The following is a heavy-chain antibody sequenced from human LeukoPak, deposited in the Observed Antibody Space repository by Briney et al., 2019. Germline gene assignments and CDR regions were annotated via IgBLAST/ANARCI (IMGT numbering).Heavy chain of an antibody. V-gene: IGHV4-59*12. CDR1: GVSISSYY. CDR2: IYYSGST. Sequence: SETLSLTCTVSGVSISSYYWNWIRQPPGKGLEWIGSIYYSGSTYDNPSLKSRVTISVDTSKNQFSLKLSSVTAADTAVYYCARDRSYSSSWYAWDYWGQGTLVTVSS. J-gene: IGHJ4*02. D-gene: IGHD6-13*01. CDR3: ARDRSYSSSWYAWDY.